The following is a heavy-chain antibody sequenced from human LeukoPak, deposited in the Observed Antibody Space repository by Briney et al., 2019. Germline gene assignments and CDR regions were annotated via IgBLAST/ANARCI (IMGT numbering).Heavy chain of an antibody. CDR2: IYSGGST. D-gene: IGHD4-17*01. CDR1: GFTVSGNY. CDR3: ARGFYGDNWFDP. J-gene: IGHJ5*02. Sequence: PGGSLRLSCAASGFTVSGNYMSWVRQAPGKGLDWVSVIYSGGSTYYADSVKGRFTVSRHNSQNTLYLQMNSLKIEDTAMYYCARGFYGDNWFDPWGRGTLVTVSS. V-gene: IGHV3-53*04.